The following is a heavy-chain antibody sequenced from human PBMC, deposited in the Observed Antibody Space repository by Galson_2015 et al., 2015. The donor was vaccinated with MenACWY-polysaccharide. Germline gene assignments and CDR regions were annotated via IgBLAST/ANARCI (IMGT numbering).Heavy chain of an antibody. CDR3: ARAGLPGAIAL. CDR1: GFSFNNHW. CDR2: MDIDGSEK. Sequence: SLRLSCAASGFSFNNHWMNWVRQAPGKGLEWVANMDIDGSEKYYIDSVRGRFTISRDNAKNSLSLQMNMLRGDDTAVYYCARAGLPGAIALWGQGTLVTVSS. D-gene: IGHD2-2*01. J-gene: IGHJ5*02. V-gene: IGHV3-7*01.